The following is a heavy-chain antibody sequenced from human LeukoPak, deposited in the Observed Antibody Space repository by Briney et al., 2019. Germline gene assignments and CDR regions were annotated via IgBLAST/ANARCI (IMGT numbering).Heavy chain of an antibody. CDR3: ARLTTVAPGIAATGTDYAFDI. Sequence: KASETLSLTCAVYGGSFSGYYWSWIRQPPGKGLEWIGEINHSGSTNYNPSLKSRVTISVDTSKNQFSLKLSSVTAADTAVYYCARLTTVAPGIAATGTDYAFDIWGQGTKVTVSS. J-gene: IGHJ3*02. D-gene: IGHD6-13*01. V-gene: IGHV4-34*01. CDR1: GGSFSGYY. CDR2: INHSGST.